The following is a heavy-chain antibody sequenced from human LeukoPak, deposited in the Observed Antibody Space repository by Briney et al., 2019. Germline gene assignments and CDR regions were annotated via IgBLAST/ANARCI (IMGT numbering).Heavy chain of an antibody. CDR2: IIPILGIA. CDR3: ARGPYYYYYYGMDV. J-gene: IGHJ6*02. Sequence: ASVKVSCKASGGTFSSYAISWVRQAPGQGLEWMGRIIPILGIANYAQKFQGRVTITADKSTSTAYVELSSLRSEDTAVYYCARGPYYYYYYGMDVWGQGTTVTVSS. V-gene: IGHV1-69*04. CDR1: GGTFSSYA.